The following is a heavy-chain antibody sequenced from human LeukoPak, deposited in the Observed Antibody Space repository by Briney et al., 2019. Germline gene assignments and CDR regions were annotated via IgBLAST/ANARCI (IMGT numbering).Heavy chain of an antibody. Sequence: ASVKVSCKASGYTFTGYYMHWVRQAPGQGLEWMGWINPNSGGTNYAQKFQGRVTMTRDTAISTAYMELNSLRSDDTAVYYCASPPLSSAMYYAHWGQGTLVTVS. V-gene: IGHV1-2*02. CDR3: ASPPLSSAMYYAH. CDR2: INPNSGGT. D-gene: IGHD2-8*01. J-gene: IGHJ4*02. CDR1: GYTFTGYY.